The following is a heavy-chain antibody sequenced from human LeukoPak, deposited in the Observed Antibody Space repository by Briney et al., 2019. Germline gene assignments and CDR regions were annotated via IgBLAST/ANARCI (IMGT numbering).Heavy chain of an antibody. CDR3: AKDFSGWLQLSLDY. J-gene: IGHJ4*02. Sequence: GGSLRLSCAASGFTFSSYAINWVRQAPGKGLEWVLSISGSGGSTYYADSVKGRFTISRDNSKNTPYLQMNSLRAEDTAVYYCAKDFSGWLQLSLDYWGQGTLVTVSS. CDR2: ISGSGGST. CDR1: GFTFSSYA. D-gene: IGHD5-24*01. V-gene: IGHV3-23*01.